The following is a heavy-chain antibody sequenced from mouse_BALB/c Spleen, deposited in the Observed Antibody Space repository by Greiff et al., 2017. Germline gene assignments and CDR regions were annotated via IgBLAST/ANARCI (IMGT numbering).Heavy chain of an antibody. V-gene: IGHV5-17*02. D-gene: IGHD2-1*01. CDR1: GFTFSSFG. CDR2: ISSGSSTI. Sequence: EVMLVESGGGLVQPGGSRKLSCAASGFTFSSFGMHWVRQAPEKGLEWVAYISSGSSTIYYADTVKGRFTISRDNPKNTLFLQMTSLRSEDTAMYYCARFPYGNYGDYAMDYWGQGTSVTVSS. J-gene: IGHJ4*01. CDR3: ARFPYGNYGDYAMDY.